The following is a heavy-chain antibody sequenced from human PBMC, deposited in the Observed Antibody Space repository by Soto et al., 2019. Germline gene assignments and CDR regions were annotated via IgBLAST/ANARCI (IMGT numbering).Heavy chain of an antibody. Sequence: SGPTLVNPTQTLTLTCTFSGFSLSTSGMCVSWIRQPPGKALEWLARIDWDDDKYYSTSLKTRLTISKGTSKSQVVLTMTNMDPVDTATYYCARFLAAAGTGGMDVWGQGTTVTVSS. D-gene: IGHD6-13*01. J-gene: IGHJ6*01. CDR3: ARFLAAAGTGGMDV. CDR1: GFSLSTSGMC. V-gene: IGHV2-70*11. CDR2: IDWDDDK.